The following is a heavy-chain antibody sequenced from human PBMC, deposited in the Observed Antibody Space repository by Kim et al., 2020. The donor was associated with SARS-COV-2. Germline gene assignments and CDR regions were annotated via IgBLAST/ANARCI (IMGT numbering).Heavy chain of an antibody. D-gene: IGHD3-3*02. J-gene: IGHJ3*02. CDR3: AGSLIISDAFDI. V-gene: IGHV1-8*01. CDR1: GYTFTSYD. CDR2: MNPNSGNT. Sequence: ASVKVSCKASGYTFTSYDINWVRQATGQGLEWMGWMNPNSGNTGYAQKFQGRVTMTRNTSISTAYMELSSLRSEDTAVYYCAGSLIISDAFDIWGQGTMVTVPS.